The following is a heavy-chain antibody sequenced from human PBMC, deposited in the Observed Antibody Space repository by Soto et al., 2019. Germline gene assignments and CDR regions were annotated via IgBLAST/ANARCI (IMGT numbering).Heavy chain of an antibody. CDR2: ISGSGGST. CDR3: AKDGVLWPPYYDSSGFPYYYYGMDV. CDR1: GFTFSSYA. Sequence: PGGSLRLSCAASGFTFSSYAMSWVRQAPGKGLEWVSAISGSGGSTYYADSVKGRFTISRDNSKNTLYLQMNSLRAEDTAVYYCAKDGVLWPPYYDSSGFPYYYYGMDVWGQGTTVTVSS. D-gene: IGHD3-22*01. V-gene: IGHV3-23*01. J-gene: IGHJ6*02.